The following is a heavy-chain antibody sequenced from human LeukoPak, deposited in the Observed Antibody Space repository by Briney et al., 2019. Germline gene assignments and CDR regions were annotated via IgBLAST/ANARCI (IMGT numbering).Heavy chain of an antibody. V-gene: IGHV3-23*01. Sequence: GGSLRLSCAASGFTLSSYSMNWVRQAPGKGLEWVSSISGSGGSTYYADSVKGRFTISRDNSKNTLYLQMNSLRAEDTAVYYCAKDDVSYGMDVWGQGTTVTVSS. CDR2: ISGSGGST. D-gene: IGHD3-10*02. CDR3: AKDDVSYGMDV. CDR1: GFTLSSYS. J-gene: IGHJ6*02.